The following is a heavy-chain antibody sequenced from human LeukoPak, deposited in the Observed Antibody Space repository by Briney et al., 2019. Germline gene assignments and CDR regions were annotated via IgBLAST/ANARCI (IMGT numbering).Heavy chain of an antibody. J-gene: IGHJ6*02. CDR3: ARDGWSRGRYYYGMDV. CDR2: IYSGGST. Sequence: PGGSLRLSCAASGFTVSSNYMSWVRQAPGKRLEWVSVIYSGGSTYYADSVKGRFTISRDNSKNTLYLQMSSLRAEDTAVYYCARDGWSRGRYYYGMDVWGQGTTVTVSS. D-gene: IGHD2-15*01. CDR1: GFTVSSNY. V-gene: IGHV3-53*01.